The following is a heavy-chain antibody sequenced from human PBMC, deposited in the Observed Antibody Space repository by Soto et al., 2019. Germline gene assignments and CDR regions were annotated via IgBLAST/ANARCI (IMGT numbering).Heavy chain of an antibody. V-gene: IGHV4-59*01. CDR1: GGSISSYY. CDR2: IYYSGST. J-gene: IGHJ4*01. D-gene: IGHD5-12*01. CDR3: AWVSIVATISDVYYFDY. Sequence: SSETLSLTCTVSGGSISSYYWSWIRQPPGKGLEWIGYIYYSGSTNYNPSLKSRVTISVDTSKNQFSLKLSSVTAADTAEYYCAWVSIVATISDVYYFDYWSHGTLVTGSS.